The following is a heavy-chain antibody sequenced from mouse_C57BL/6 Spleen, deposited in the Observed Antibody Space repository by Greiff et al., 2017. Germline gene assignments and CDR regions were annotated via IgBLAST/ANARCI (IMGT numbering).Heavy chain of an antibody. CDR1: GFSFNTYA. CDR2: IRSKSNNYAT. D-gene: IGHD2-3*01. V-gene: IGHV10-1*01. J-gene: IGHJ1*03. CDR3: VRPDGYYGYFDV. Sequence: EVQVVESGGGLVQPKGSLKLSCAASGFSFNTYAMNWVRQAPGQGLEWVARIRSKSNNYATNYAESVKDRFTISRDDSESMLYLQMNNLKTEDTAMYYGVRPDGYYGYFDVWGTGTTVTVSS.